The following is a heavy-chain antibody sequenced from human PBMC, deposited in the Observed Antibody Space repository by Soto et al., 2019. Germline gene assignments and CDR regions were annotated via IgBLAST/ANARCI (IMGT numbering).Heavy chain of an antibody. V-gene: IGHV1-69*13. CDR2: IIPIFGTA. J-gene: IGHJ6*02. Sequence: SVQVSCKASGGPFSSYAISWVRQAPGQGLEWMGGIIPIFGTANYAQKFQGGVTITADESTSTAYMELSSLRPEDTAVYYRARDSVKLDFWSPRNYYYGMDVWGQGTTVTVSS. D-gene: IGHD3-3*01. CDR1: GGPFSSYA. CDR3: ARDSVKLDFWSPRNYYYGMDV.